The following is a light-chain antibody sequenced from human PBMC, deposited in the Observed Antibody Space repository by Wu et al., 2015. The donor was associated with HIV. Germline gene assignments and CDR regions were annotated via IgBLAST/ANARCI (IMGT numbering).Light chain of an antibody. J-gene: IGKJ1*01. Sequence: DIQMTQSPSTLSASVGDRVIITCRASQSVSSWLAWYQQKPGKAPKLLIYKASSLESGVPSRFSGSGSGTAFTLTISSLQPDDSATYYCRQYNRYSWTFGQGTRVEIK. CDR3: RQYNRYSWT. V-gene: IGKV1-5*03. CDR2: KAS. CDR1: QSVSSW.